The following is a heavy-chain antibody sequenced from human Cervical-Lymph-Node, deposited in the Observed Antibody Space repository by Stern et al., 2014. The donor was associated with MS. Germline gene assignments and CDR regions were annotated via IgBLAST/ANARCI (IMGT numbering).Heavy chain of an antibody. Sequence: EVQLVESGGGLVQPGRSLRLSCAASGFNFDDFAMHWVRQAPGQGLEWASGISWNSGDIDYADSVKGRFTISRDNPKNALFLQMNSLRPEDTAFYYCVKDVGAAGSYWHFDLWGRGTLVTVSS. V-gene: IGHV3-9*01. J-gene: IGHJ2*01. D-gene: IGHD6-13*01. CDR1: GFNFDDFA. CDR3: VKDVGAAGSYWHFDL. CDR2: ISWNSGDI.